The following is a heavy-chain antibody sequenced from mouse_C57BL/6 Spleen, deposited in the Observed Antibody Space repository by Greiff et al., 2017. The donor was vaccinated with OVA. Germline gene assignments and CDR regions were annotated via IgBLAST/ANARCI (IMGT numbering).Heavy chain of an antibody. V-gene: IGHV1-19*01. J-gene: IGHJ4*01. D-gene: IGHD2-2*01. CDR3: ARKEGLRQLYYAMDY. CDR1: GYTFTDYY. CDR2: INPYNGGT. Sequence: EVKLVESGPVLVKPGASVKMSCKASGYTFTDYYMNWVKQSHGKSLEWIGVINPYNGGTSYNQKFKGKATLTVDKSSSTAYMELNSLTSEDSAVYYCARKEGLRQLYYAMDYWGQGTSVTVSS.